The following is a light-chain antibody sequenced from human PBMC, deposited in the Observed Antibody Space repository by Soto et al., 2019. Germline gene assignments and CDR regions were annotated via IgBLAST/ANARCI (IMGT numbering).Light chain of an antibody. Sequence: EMLLTQCPATLSLSRGXSATLSCMAIQHIDYDLRVYQQQPGQSPSLVFYDTFNRAHGSPARFSGSGSVTDFTRTISSLEPEDFAVYYGQQRSNWPLTFGGGTKVDIK. CDR2: DTF. CDR3: QQRSNWPLT. J-gene: IGKJ4*01. V-gene: IGKV3-11*01. CDR1: QHIDYD.